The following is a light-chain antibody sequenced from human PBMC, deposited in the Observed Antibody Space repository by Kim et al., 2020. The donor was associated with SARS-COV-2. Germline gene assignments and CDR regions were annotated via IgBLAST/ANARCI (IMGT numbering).Light chain of an antibody. CDR1: TLGDKH. J-gene: IGLJ1*01. Sequence: VAPGQTASITCSGDTLGDKHACWYQQKPGQSPVLVIYQDNKRPSGIPERVSGSNSGNTATLTISGTQAMDEADYYCQAWDTSTTYVFGTGTKVTVL. CDR2: QDN. V-gene: IGLV3-1*01. CDR3: QAWDTSTTYV.